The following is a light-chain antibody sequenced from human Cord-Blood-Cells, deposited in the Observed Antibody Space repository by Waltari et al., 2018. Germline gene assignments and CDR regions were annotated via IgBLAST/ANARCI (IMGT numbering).Light chain of an antibody. J-gene: IGKJ4*01. V-gene: IGKV1-39*01. CDR3: QQSYSTPLT. CDR2: AAS. CDR1: QSISSY. Sequence: DIQMTQSPSSLSASVGDRVTITCRASQSISSYLNWYQQKPGKAPKLLIYAASSLQSGVPSRFSVSGSGTDFTFTISSLQPEDFATYYCQQSYSTPLTFGGGTKVEIK.